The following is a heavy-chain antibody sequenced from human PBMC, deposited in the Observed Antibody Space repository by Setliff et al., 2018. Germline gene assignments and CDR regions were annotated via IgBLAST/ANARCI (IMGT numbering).Heavy chain of an antibody. V-gene: IGHV3-23*01. CDR1: GFTFTTYA. CDR2: VSGSGGST. D-gene: IGHD3-22*01. CDR3: ARDATYYYDTSGHYSDYFDY. J-gene: IGHJ4*02. Sequence: PGGSLRLSCADSGFTFTTYAMSWVRQAPGKGLEWVSGVSGSGGSTFYADSVKGRFTISRDNSKNTIYLQMNSLRADDTAVYYCARDATYYYDTSGHYSDYFDYWALRLSWSPSPQ.